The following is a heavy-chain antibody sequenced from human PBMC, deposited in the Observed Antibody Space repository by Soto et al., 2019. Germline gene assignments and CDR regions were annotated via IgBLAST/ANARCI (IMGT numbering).Heavy chain of an antibody. CDR3: ARDLTTEPYYYHYGMDV. V-gene: IGHV3-33*01. CDR2: IWYDGSNK. J-gene: IGHJ6*02. CDR1: GFTFSSYG. D-gene: IGHD3-22*01. Sequence: QVQLVESGGGVVQPGRSLRLSCAASGFTFSSYGMHWVRQAPGKGLEWVAVIWYDGSNKYYADSVKGRFTISRDNSKNTLYLQMNSLRAEDTAVYYCARDLTTEPYYYHYGMDVWGQGTTVTVSS.